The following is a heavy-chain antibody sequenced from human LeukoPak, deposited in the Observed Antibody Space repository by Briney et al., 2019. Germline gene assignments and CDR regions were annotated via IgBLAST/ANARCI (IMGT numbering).Heavy chain of an antibody. CDR2: IIPIFGTA. CDR3: ARGRFLEWLFLDY. CDR1: GGTFSSYA. V-gene: IGHV1-69*05. Sequence: SVKVSCKASGGTFSSYAISWVRQAPGQGLEWMGRIIPIFGTANYAQKFQGRVTITTDESTGTAYMELSSLRSEDTAVYYCARGRFLEWLFLDYWGQGTLVTVSS. J-gene: IGHJ4*02. D-gene: IGHD3-3*01.